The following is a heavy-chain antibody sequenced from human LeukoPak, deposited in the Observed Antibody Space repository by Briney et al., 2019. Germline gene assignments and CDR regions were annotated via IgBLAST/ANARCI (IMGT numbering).Heavy chain of an antibody. CDR1: GYTFTSYD. CDR3: ARIRSDSSGYYYQGDFDY. Sequence: ASVKVSCKASGYTFTSYDISWVRQAPGQGLEWMGGIIPIFGTANYAQKFQGRVTITADESTSTAYMELSSLRSEDTAVYYCARIRSDSSGYYYQGDFDYWGQGTLVTVSS. D-gene: IGHD3-22*01. CDR2: IIPIFGTA. V-gene: IGHV1-69*13. J-gene: IGHJ4*02.